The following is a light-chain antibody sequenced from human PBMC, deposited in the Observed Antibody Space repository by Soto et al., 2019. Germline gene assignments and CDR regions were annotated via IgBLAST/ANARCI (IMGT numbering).Light chain of an antibody. V-gene: IGKV3D-15*01. J-gene: IGKJ1*01. CDR1: QSISIN. Sequence: EIVLTQSPGTLSLSPGERATLSCRASQSISINLAWYQHKPGQAPRLLIHGASTRATGVPARISGSGSGTEFTLTISSLQSEDFAVYYCQQYNNWPPWTFGQGTKAAIK. CDR2: GAS. CDR3: QQYNNWPPWT.